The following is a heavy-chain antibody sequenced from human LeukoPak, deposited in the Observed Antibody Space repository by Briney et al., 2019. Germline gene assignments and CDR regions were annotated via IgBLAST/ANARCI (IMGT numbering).Heavy chain of an antibody. D-gene: IGHD6-13*01. CDR1: GFTFSNAW. CDR2: IKSKTDGGTT. CDR3: TTVVRAAGIPY. V-gene: IGHV3-15*01. J-gene: IGHJ4*02. Sequence: PGGSLRLSCGASGFTFSNAWMSWVRQAPGKGLEWVGRIKSKTDGGTTDYAAPVKGRFTISRDDSKNTLYLQMNSLKTEGTAVYYCTTVVRAAGIPYWGQGTLVTVSS.